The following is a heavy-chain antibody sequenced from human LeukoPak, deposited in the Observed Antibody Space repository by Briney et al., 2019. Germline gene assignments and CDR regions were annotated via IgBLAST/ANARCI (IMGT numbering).Heavy chain of an antibody. Sequence: GGSLRLSCAPSGFTFSRHGMHWIRQAPGKGLEWVAIISNDGSRKYYAHSVEGRFTISRDNSKNTLYLQMDSLRAEDTAVYYCARDRAWNYFDYWGQGTLVTVSS. J-gene: IGHJ4*02. V-gene: IGHV3-30*03. CDR3: ARDRAWNYFDY. CDR2: ISNDGSRK. D-gene: IGHD3-3*01. CDR1: GFTFSRHG.